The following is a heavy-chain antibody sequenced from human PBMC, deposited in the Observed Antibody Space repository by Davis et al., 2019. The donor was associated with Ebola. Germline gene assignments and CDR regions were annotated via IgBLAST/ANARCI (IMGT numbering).Heavy chain of an antibody. Sequence: ASVKVSCKASGYTFTSYGISWVRQAPGQGLEWMGWISAYNGNTNYAQKLQGRVTMTTDTSTSTAYMELRSLRSDDTAVYYCARVPMGYYGSGKYYFDYWGQGTLVTVSS. D-gene: IGHD3-10*01. V-gene: IGHV1-18*01. CDR1: GYTFTSYG. CDR3: ARVPMGYYGSGKYYFDY. CDR2: ISAYNGNT. J-gene: IGHJ4*02.